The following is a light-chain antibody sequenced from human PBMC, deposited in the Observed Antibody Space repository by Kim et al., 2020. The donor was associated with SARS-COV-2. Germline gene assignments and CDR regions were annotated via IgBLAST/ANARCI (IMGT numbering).Light chain of an antibody. V-gene: IGLV3-19*01. CDR1: SLRSYY. CDR2: GKN. Sequence: SSELTQDPAVSVALGQTVRITCQGDSLRSYYASWYQQKPGQAPVLVIYGKNNRPSGIPDRFSGSNSGNTASLTTTGAQAEDEADYYCNSRDSSGNHWVFGGGTQLTVL. J-gene: IGLJ3*02. CDR3: NSRDSSGNHWV.